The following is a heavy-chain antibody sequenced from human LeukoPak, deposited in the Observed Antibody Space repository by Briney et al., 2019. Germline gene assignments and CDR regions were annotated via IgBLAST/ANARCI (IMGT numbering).Heavy chain of an antibody. D-gene: IGHD3-9*01. Sequence: PGGSLRLSCATSGFTFSNAWMSWVRQAPGKGLQWVGRIKSKTDRGTTDYAAPVKGRFTISRDDSKNTLYLQMNSLKTEDTAVYYCTTLLGPYYDILTGCYKYSFDYWGQGTLVTVSS. CDR3: TTLLGPYYDILTGCYKYSFDY. J-gene: IGHJ4*02. V-gene: IGHV3-15*01. CDR1: GFTFSNAW. CDR2: IKSKTDRGTT.